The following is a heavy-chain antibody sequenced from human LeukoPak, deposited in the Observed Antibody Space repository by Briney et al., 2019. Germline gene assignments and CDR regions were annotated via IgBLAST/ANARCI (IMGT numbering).Heavy chain of an antibody. D-gene: IGHD3-16*01. J-gene: IGHJ6*02. V-gene: IGHV3-23*01. CDR3: AKDKGVFGMDV. CDR2: ISGSGGST. CDR1: VVASSIDA. Sequence: GSLRLSSAASVVASSIDAMSGVCPGPRRRLWCVLAISGSGGSTYYTGSVKGRFTIYRDNSKNTLYLQMNMLRAEDTAVYYCAKDKGVFGMDVWGQGTTVTVSS.